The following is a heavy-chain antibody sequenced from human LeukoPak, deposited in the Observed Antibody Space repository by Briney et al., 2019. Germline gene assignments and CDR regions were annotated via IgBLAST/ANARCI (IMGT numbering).Heavy chain of an antibody. CDR3: ARLKPDVDIVATNLFDY. J-gene: IGHJ4*02. D-gene: IGHD5-12*01. CDR1: GFAVNNNY. CDR2: IDSDGNT. Sequence: GGSLRLSCAASGFAVNNNYMTWVRQAPGKGLDWVSVIDSDGNTYYADSVMGRFSISRDNSKNMVFLQMNSLRAEDTAVYYCARLKPDVDIVATNLFDYWGQGTLVTVSS. V-gene: IGHV3-53*01.